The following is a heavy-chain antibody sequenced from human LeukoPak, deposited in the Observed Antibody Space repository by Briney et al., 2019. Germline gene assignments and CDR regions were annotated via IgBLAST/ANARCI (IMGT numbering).Heavy chain of an antibody. J-gene: IGHJ4*02. D-gene: IGHD1-1*01. CDR1: GYTFTGYY. Sequence: ASVKVSCKASGYTFTGYYVHWVRQAPGQGLEWMGWINPNSGGANYAQKFQGRVTMTRHTSISTACIERSRLRCDDTAVYYCARDSGNGRGLGYWGQGTLVTVSS. CDR2: INPNSGGA. CDR3: ARDSGNGRGLGY. V-gene: IGHV1-2*02.